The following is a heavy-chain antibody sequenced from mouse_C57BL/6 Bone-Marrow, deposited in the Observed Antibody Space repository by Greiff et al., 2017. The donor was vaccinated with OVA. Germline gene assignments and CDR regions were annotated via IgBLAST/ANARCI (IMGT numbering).Heavy chain of an antibody. V-gene: IGHV5-12*01. Sequence: EVQLVESGGGLVQPGGSLKLSCAASGFTFSDYYMYWVRQTPEKRLEWVAYISNGGGSTYYPDTVKGRFTISRDNAKNTLYLQMSRLKSEDTAMYYCARQGNYYGSSYDYAMDYWGQGTSVTVSS. CDR1: GFTFSDYY. J-gene: IGHJ4*01. D-gene: IGHD1-1*01. CDR3: ARQGNYYGSSYDYAMDY. CDR2: ISNGGGST.